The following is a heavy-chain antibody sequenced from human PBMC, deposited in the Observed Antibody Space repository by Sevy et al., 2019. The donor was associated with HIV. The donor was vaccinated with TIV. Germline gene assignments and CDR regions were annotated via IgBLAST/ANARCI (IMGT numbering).Heavy chain of an antibody. D-gene: IGHD2-2*01. V-gene: IGHV3-53*01. CDR1: GFTVSSNY. CDR3: AGSEALGSNKDIVVVPVRYYYYYGMDV. J-gene: IGHJ6*02. CDR2: IYSGGST. Sequence: GGSLRLSCAASGFTVSSNYMSWVRQAPGKGLEWVSVIYSGGSTYYADSVKGRLTISIDNSKNTLYLQMNSLRAEDTAVYYCAGSEALGSNKDIVVVPVRYYYYYGMDVWGQGTTVTVSS.